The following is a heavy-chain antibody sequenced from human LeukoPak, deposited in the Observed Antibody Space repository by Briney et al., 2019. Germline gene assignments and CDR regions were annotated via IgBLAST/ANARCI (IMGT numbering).Heavy chain of an antibody. CDR1: GYSINSGDC. D-gene: IGHD1-26*01. V-gene: IGHV4-38-2*02. CDR3: ARDGGSYYTASPNSWFGP. Sequence: PSETLSLTCTVSGYSINSGDCWGWIRQVPGKGLEWIASVSHSGHPYYNPSLKRRVTIFADTSKSQFSLQLSSVTAADTAVYYCARDGGSYYTASPNSWFGPWGQGTLVTVSS. CDR2: VSHSGHP. J-gene: IGHJ5*02.